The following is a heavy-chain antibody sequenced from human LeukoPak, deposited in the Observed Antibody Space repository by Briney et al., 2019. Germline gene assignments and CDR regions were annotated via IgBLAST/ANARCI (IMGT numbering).Heavy chain of an antibody. V-gene: IGHV3-33*01. CDR2: IWYDGSEK. J-gene: IGHJ4*02. CDR1: GFTFSSYG. Sequence: AGGSLRLSCAASGFTFSSYGMHWVRQAPGKGLEWVAVIWYDGSEKYYADSVKGRFTISRDSSKSTLYLQLNSLRVEDTAVYYCARELHPYYLDSWGLGTLVTVSS. CDR3: ARELHPYYLDS.